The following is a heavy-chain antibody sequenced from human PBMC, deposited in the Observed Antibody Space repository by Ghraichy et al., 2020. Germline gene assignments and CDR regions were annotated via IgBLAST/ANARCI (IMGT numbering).Heavy chain of an antibody. CDR1: GGSISSSYW. Sequence: SETLSLTCAVSGGSISSSYWWSWVRQPPGKGLEWIGEIYHSGRTNYNPSLKIRVTILVDKSKNQFSLKLSSVTAADTAVYYCARAIGYCSGGSCYSYFDYWGQGTLVTVSS. D-gene: IGHD2-15*01. CDR2: IYHSGRT. J-gene: IGHJ4*02. V-gene: IGHV4-4*02. CDR3: ARAIGYCSGGSCYSYFDY.